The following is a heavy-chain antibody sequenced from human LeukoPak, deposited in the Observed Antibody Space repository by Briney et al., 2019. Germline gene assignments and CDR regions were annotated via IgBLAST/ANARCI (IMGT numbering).Heavy chain of an antibody. CDR2: IRGNSGST. Sequence: GGSLRLSCAASGFTFSIYAMSWVRQAPGKGLEWVSVIRGNSGSTYYADSVKGRFTISRDNSKNTLYLQMNSLRAEDTAVYYCAKFLPTHIVVANYYFDYWGQGTLVTVSS. J-gene: IGHJ4*02. CDR3: AKFLPTHIVVANYYFDY. V-gene: IGHV3-23*01. CDR1: GFTFSIYA. D-gene: IGHD2-21*01.